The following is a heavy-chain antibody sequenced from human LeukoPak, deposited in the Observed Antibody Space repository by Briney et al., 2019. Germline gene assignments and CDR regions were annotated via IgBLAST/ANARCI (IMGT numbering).Heavy chain of an antibody. Sequence: GGSLRLSCAASGFTFSSYWMHWVRQTPGKGLMWVSRIKSDGSTIYADFVQGRFTISRDNAKNMVYLQMNSLRAEDTAIYYCARAITYFYGSVTYDWFDSWGQGTLVTVSS. J-gene: IGHJ5*01. V-gene: IGHV3-74*01. CDR1: GFTFSSYW. D-gene: IGHD3-10*01. CDR3: ARAITYFYGSVTYDWFDS. CDR2: IKSDGST.